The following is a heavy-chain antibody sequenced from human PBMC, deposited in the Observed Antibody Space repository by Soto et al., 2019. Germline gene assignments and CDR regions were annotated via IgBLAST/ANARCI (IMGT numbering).Heavy chain of an antibody. CDR1: GGSINDYY. Sequence: PSETLSLTCTVSGGSINDYYWSWTRQPPGKGLEWIAYGLRPDYTGYNPSLRNRVTISSDTSKNQFSLRSISVTAADTAVYYCAAGPDRAKSAYWGQGTLVTVSS. CDR3: AAGPDRAKSAY. V-gene: IGHV4-59*01. CDR2: GLRPDYT. J-gene: IGHJ4*01.